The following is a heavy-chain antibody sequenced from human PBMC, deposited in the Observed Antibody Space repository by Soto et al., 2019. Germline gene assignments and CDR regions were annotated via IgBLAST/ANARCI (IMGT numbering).Heavy chain of an antibody. D-gene: IGHD2-2*01. V-gene: IGHV1-18*01. CDR2: ISPYNGDT. Sequence: VASVKVSCKASGYSFTNYDISWVRQAPGQGLEWMGWISPYNGDTNYAQKLQGRVTMTTDTSTSTAYMELMSLRSDDTAVYYCARYCSRTSCDHYFDYWGQGHLVTVSS. CDR3: ARYCSRTSCDHYFDY. J-gene: IGHJ4*02. CDR1: GYSFTNYD.